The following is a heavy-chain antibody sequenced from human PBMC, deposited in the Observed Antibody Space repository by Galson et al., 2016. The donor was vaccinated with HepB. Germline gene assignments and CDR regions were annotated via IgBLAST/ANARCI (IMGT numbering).Heavy chain of an antibody. Sequence: SLRLSCAASGFNFRSYWMHWVRQGPGKRLVWVSRIKGDASYTNYADSVKGRFTISRDNVKNTLYLQMNSLRAEDTDVYYCARDGDAYNHDSWGQGTLVTVSS. CDR3: ARDGDAYNHDS. D-gene: IGHD5-24*01. V-gene: IGHV3-74*01. J-gene: IGHJ4*02. CDR1: GFNFRSYW. CDR2: IKGDASYT.